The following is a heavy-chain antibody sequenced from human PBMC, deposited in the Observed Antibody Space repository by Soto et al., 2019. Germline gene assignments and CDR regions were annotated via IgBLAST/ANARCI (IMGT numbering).Heavy chain of an antibody. J-gene: IGHJ4*02. D-gene: IGHD5-18*01. Sequence: GGSLRLSCAASGFTFSSYAMHWVRQAPGKGLEWVAVISYDGSNKYYADSVKGRFTISRDNSKNTLYLQMNSLRAEDTAVYYCASPAGDTAMAPFDYWGQGTLVTVSS. V-gene: IGHV3-30-3*01. CDR2: ISYDGSNK. CDR3: ASPAGDTAMAPFDY. CDR1: GFTFSSYA.